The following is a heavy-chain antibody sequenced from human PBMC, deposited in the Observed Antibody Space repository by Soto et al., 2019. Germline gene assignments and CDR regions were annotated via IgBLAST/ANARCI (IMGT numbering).Heavy chain of an antibody. D-gene: IGHD6-13*01. CDR2: SYGDAYK. J-gene: IGHJ4*02. CDR3: AHRHTAAAALDY. CDR1: GFSLSISGVS. V-gene: IGHV2-5*02. Sequence: QTTLKESGPTLVKPTQTLTLTCTVAGFSLSISGVSVGWIRQPPGKALEWLALSYGDAYKSYTPSLKSRLTNTTNNSQNQVVITLSAKDPVDKDTSYGAHRHTAAAALDYWGQGTMVTVSS.